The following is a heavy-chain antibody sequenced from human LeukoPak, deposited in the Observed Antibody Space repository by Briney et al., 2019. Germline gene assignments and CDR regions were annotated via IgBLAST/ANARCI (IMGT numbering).Heavy chain of an antibody. V-gene: IGHV4-39*01. D-gene: IGHD2-8*02. J-gene: IGHJ3*01. CDR3: ASAGARYSDTGGLYAFDF. CDR1: GVSTTSSNHF. Sequence: SETLSLTCTVSGVSTTSSNHFWGWIRQPPGKGLEWIGTIYYSGRPFYNPSLKSRVTISVDASKNQFSLQLNSVAAADTAVYYRASAGARYSDTGGLYAFDFWGRGTMVTVSS. CDR2: IYYSGRP.